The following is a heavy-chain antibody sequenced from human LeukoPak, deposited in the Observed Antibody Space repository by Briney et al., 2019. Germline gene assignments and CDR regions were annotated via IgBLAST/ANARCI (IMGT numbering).Heavy chain of an antibody. CDR3: ARVITMDWFDP. D-gene: IGHD3-10*01. Sequence: APGKGLEWVSYISSSSSTIYYADSVKGRFTISRDNAKNSLYLQMNSLRAEDTAVYYCARVITMDWFDPWGQGTLVTVSS. V-gene: IGHV3-48*01. J-gene: IGHJ5*02. CDR2: ISSSSSTI.